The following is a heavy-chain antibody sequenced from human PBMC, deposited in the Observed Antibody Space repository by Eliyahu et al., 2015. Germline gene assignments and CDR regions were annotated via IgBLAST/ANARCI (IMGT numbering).Heavy chain of an antibody. D-gene: IGHD5-18*01. CDR2: IDWDDDK. CDR3: ARTLIVDRVMVHGMDI. CDR1: GFSLTTTGMC. Sequence: QVTLRESGPALVKHTQTLTLTCTFSGFSLTTTGMCVSWVRQPPGKALEWLARIDWDDDKYYNSSLRTRLTVSKDTSKNQVVLAMTNLDPVDTATYYCARTLIVDRVMVHGMDIWGQGTTVTVSS. J-gene: IGHJ6*02. V-gene: IGHV2-70*15.